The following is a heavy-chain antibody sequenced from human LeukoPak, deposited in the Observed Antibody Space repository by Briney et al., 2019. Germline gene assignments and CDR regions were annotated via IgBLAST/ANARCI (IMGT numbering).Heavy chain of an antibody. CDR1: GFIFEDYG. J-gene: IGHJ5*02. CDR3: VRLGLNNEDWFDP. CDR2: INWNGAST. D-gene: IGHD1-1*01. V-gene: IGHV3-20*04. Sequence: GGSQRLSCTAYGFIFEDYGMNWVRRAPGRGMEWDASINWNGASTDYGDCGKGRFTIPRDNAKNSLFLQMNSLRAEDTALYYRVRLGLNNEDWFDPWGQGTRVTVSS.